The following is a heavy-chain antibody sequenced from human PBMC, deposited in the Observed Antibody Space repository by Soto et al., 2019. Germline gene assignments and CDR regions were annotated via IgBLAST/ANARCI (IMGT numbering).Heavy chain of an antibody. CDR3: ARHISAYGYPETFDY. V-gene: IGHV4-59*08. CDR1: GGSISSYY. D-gene: IGHD6-25*01. CDR2: IYYSGST. J-gene: IGHJ4*02. Sequence: QVQLQESGPGLVKPSETLSLTCTVSGGSISSYYWSWIRQPPGKGLEWIGYIYYSGSTNYNPSLKRRVTISVDTSKNQFSLKLSSVTAADTAVYYCARHISAYGYPETFDYWGQGTLVTVSS.